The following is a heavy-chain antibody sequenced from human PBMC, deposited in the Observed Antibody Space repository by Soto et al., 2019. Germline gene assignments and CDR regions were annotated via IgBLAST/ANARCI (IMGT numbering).Heavy chain of an antibody. J-gene: IGHJ4*02. V-gene: IGHV4-39*01. Sequence: SETLSLTCTVSGGSISSSSYYWGWIRQPPGKGLEWIGSIYYSGSTYYNPSLKSRVTISVDTSKNQFSLKLSSVTAADTAVYYCARRGSSSWYGFWGQGTLVIVSS. D-gene: IGHD6-13*01. CDR1: GGSISSSSYY. CDR3: ARRGSSSWYGF. CDR2: IYYSGST.